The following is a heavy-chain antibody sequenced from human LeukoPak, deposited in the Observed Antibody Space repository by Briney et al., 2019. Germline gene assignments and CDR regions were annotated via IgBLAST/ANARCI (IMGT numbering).Heavy chain of an antibody. CDR2: MHNSGTP. CDR1: GGSVSSGGHY. J-gene: IGHJ2*01. CDR3: ARVEVAGTFWYFDL. Sequence: SETLSLTCTVSGGSVSSGGHYWSWIRQPPGKGLEWLGYMHNSGTPNYNPSLKSRVTMSADTSRNQFSLNLNSVTAADTAVYYCARVEVAGTFWYFDLWGRGTLVTVSS. D-gene: IGHD6-19*01. V-gene: IGHV4-61*08.